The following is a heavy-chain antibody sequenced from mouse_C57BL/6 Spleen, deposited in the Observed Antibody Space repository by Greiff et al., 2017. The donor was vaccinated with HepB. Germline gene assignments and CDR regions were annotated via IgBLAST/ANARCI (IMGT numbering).Heavy chain of an antibody. CDR2: ISSGSSTI. J-gene: IGHJ4*01. CDR3: ARDYGSSYYYAMDY. Sequence: EVQLVDSGGGLVKPGGSLKLSCAASGFTFSDYGMHWVRQAPEKGLEWVAYISSGSSTIYYADTVKGRFTISRDNAKNTLFLQMTSLRSEDTAMYYCARDYGSSYYYAMDYWGQGTSVTVSS. CDR1: GFTFSDYG. D-gene: IGHD1-1*01. V-gene: IGHV5-17*01.